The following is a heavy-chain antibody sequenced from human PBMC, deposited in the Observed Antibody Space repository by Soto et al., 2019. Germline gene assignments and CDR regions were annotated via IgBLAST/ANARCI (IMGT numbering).Heavy chain of an antibody. D-gene: IGHD3-16*02. Sequence: QVQLQQWGAGLLKPSETLSLTCAVYGGSFSGYYWSWIRQPPGKGLEWIGGINHSGSNYNPSLKSRVTISVDTSKNQFSLEVRSVTAADTAVYYCAREVDWSYHPDYNWFDPWGQGTLVTVSS. V-gene: IGHV4-34*01. CDR3: AREVDWSYHPDYNWFDP. CDR1: GGSFSGYY. J-gene: IGHJ5*02. CDR2: INHSGS.